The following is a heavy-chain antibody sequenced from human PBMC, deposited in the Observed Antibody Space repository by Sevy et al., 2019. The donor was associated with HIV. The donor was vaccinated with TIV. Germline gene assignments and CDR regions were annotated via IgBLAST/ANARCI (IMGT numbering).Heavy chain of an antibody. CDR3: VREPRYCSSTSCYTLLDY. J-gene: IGHJ4*02. V-gene: IGHV4-31*03. CDR1: GGSISSGGYY. CDR2: IYYSGST. D-gene: IGHD2-2*02. Sequence: SETLSLTCTVSGGSISSGGYYWSWIRQHPGKGLEWIGYIYYSGSTYYNPSLKSRVTISVDTSKNQFSLKLSSVTAADTAVYYCVREPRYCSSTSCYTLLDYWGQGTLVTVSS.